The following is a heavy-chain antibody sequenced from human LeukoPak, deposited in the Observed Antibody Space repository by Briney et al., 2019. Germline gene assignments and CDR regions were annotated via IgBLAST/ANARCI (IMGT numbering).Heavy chain of an antibody. Sequence: GGSLRLSCAASGFTFSSYSRKWARQAPGKGLEWVSYISSISSATYYADSVKGRFTISRDDARNSLYLQMTSLRDEDTAVYYCGRALRHYYGMDVWGQGTTVTVSS. D-gene: IGHD4-17*01. CDR3: GRALRHYYGMDV. V-gene: IGHV3-48*02. CDR2: ISSISSAT. CDR1: GFTFSSYS. J-gene: IGHJ6*02.